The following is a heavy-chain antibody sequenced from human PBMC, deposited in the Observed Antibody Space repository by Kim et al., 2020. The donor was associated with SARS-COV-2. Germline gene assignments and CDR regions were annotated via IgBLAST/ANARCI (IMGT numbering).Heavy chain of an antibody. Sequence: SETLSLTCAVYGGSFSGYYWSWIRQPPGKGLEWIGEINHSGSTNYNPSLKSRVTISVDTSKNQFSLKLSSVTAADTAVYYCAKGWIQLRQGRFDPWGQGTLVTVSS. V-gene: IGHV4-34*01. J-gene: IGHJ5*02. CDR2: INHSGST. CDR1: GGSFSGYY. CDR3: AKGWIQLRQGRFDP. D-gene: IGHD5-18*01.